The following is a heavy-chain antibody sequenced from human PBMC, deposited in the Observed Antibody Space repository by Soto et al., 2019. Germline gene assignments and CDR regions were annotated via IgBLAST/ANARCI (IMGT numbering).Heavy chain of an antibody. Sequence: GASVKVSCKASGYTFTSYYMHWVRQAPGQGLEWXGIXXPXXGXTXXXQXXXGRVTMTRDTSTSTVYMELSSLRSEDTAVYYCARSHGGYYYYGMDVWGQGTTVTVSS. CDR3: ARSHGGYYYYGMDV. CDR1: GYTFTSYY. J-gene: IGHJ6*02. CDR2: XXPXXGXT. V-gene: IGHV1-46*01.